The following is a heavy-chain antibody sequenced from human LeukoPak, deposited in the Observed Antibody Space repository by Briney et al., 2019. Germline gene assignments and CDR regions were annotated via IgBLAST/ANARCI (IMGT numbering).Heavy chain of an antibody. V-gene: IGHV1-18*01. CDR1: GYTFTSYG. J-gene: IGHJ4*02. CDR2: ISAYNGNT. Sequence: ASVKVSCXASGYTFTSYGISWVRQAPGQGLEWMGWISAYNGNTNYAQKLQGRVTMTTDTSTSTAYMELRSLRSDDTAVYYCARGSPLDYDFWSGYYWALFDYWGQGTLVTVSS. CDR3: ARGSPLDYDFWSGYYWALFDY. D-gene: IGHD3-3*01.